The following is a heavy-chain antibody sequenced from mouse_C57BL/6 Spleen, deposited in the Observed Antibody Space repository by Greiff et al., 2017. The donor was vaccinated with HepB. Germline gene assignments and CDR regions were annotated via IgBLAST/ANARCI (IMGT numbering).Heavy chain of an antibody. J-gene: IGHJ1*03. V-gene: IGHV1-64*01. Sequence: VQLQQPGAELVKPGPSVKLSFKPSGYTFTSSWMHWVKQRPGQGLEWIGMIHPNSGSTNYNEKFKSKATLTVDKSSSTAYMQLSSLTSEDSAVYYCARGSGWYFDVWGTGTTVTVSS. D-gene: IGHD1-1*01. CDR1: GYTFTSSW. CDR3: ARGSGWYFDV. CDR2: IHPNSGST.